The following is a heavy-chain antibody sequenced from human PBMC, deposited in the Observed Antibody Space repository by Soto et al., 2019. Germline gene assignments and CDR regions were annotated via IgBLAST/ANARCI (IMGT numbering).Heavy chain of an antibody. CDR2: TYYRSKWYN. CDR3: ARDVLQQAARPGYYYYGMDV. CDR1: GDSVSSNSAA. Sequence: QTLSLTCAISGDSVSSNSAAWNWIRQSPSRGLEWLGRTYYRSKWYNDYAVSVKSRITINPDTSKNQFSLQLNSVTPEDTAVYYCARDVLQQAARPGYYYYGMDVWGQGTTVTVSS. D-gene: IGHD6-6*01. J-gene: IGHJ6*02. V-gene: IGHV6-1*01.